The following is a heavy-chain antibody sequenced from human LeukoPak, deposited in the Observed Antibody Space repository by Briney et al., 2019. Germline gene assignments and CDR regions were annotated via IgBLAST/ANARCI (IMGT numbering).Heavy chain of an antibody. CDR3: ARSNIGASLDY. V-gene: IGHV3-7*02. CDR1: GFTFSGYW. D-gene: IGHD6-13*01. Sequence: PGGSLRLSCAASGFTFSGYWMSWVRQAPGKGLEWVATIKQGGGEKYYVDSVKGRFTISRDNADNSLYPQMNSLRAEDTALYYCARSNIGASLDYWGQGTLVTVSS. CDR2: IKQGGGEK. J-gene: IGHJ4*02.